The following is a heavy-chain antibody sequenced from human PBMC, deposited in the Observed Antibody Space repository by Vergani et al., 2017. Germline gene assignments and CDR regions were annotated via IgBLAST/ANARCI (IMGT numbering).Heavy chain of an antibody. CDR2: IIPIFGTA. CDR1: GYTFTNYP. J-gene: IGHJ6*02. CDR3: ASRDITIFGVVIIRGYYYYGMDV. D-gene: IGHD3-3*01. Sequence: QVQLLQSGSELKKPGASVRISCEASGYTFTNYPLIWVRQAPGQGLEWMGGIIPIFGTANYAQKFQGRVTITADESTSTAYMELSSLRSEDTAVYYCASRDITIFGVVIIRGYYYYGMDVWGQGTTVTVSS. V-gene: IGHV1-69*01.